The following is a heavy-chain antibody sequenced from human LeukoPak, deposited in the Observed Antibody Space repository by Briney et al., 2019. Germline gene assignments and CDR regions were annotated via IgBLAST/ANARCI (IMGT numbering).Heavy chain of an antibody. Sequence: GGSLRLSCAASGFTFSEAWMHCVRQAPGKGLVWVSRINNDGSTTRYADSVKGRFAISRDNAKNTLYLQMNSLRAEDTAVYYCARVSGPGMNEYFHLWGQGTLVTVSS. J-gene: IGHJ1*01. CDR1: GFTFSEAW. CDR2: INNDGSTT. CDR3: ARVSGPGMNEYFHL. D-gene: IGHD3-10*01. V-gene: IGHV3-74*01.